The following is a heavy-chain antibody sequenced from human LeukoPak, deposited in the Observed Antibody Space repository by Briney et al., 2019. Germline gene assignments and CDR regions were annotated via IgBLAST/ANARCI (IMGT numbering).Heavy chain of an antibody. CDR1: GFTFSGNY. CDR2: IYSGGTT. J-gene: IGHJ4*02. V-gene: IGHV3-53*01. D-gene: IGHD4-23*01. Sequence: GGSLRLSCAVSGFTFSGNYMSWVRQAQGKGLEWVSLIYSGGTTYYTDSVKGQFTISRDNSKNTLYLQMNSLRAEDTAVYYCARRAGGYSHPYDYWGQGILVTVSS. CDR3: ARRAGGYSHPYDY.